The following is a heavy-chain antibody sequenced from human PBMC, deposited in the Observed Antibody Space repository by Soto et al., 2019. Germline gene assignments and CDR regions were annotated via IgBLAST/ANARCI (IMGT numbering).Heavy chain of an antibody. J-gene: IGHJ5*02. CDR3: ARERGRIAAAGTSWFDP. CDR1: GYTFTSYY. V-gene: IGHV1-46*01. Sequence: ASVKVSCKAPGYTFTSYYMHWVRQAPGQGLEWMGIINPSGGSTSYAQKFQGRVTMTRDTSTSTVYMELSSLRSEDTAVYCCARERGRIAAAGTSWFDPWGQGTLVTVSS. CDR2: INPSGGST. D-gene: IGHD6-13*01.